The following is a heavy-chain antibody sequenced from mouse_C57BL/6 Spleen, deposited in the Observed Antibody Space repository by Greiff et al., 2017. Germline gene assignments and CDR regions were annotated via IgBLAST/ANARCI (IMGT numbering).Heavy chain of an antibody. D-gene: IGHD2-12*01. CDR1: GYSFTSYW. V-gene: IGHV1-64*01. CDR2: IHPNSGST. Sequence: QVQLQQPGAELVKPGASVTLSCKASGYSFTSYWMHWVKQRPGQGLEWIGMIHPNSGSTNYNEKFPSKATLTVDNSSSTSYMLLSSLTSEDSAVYYCARFTTPRYFDVWGTGTTVTVSS. CDR3: ARFTTPRYFDV. J-gene: IGHJ1*03.